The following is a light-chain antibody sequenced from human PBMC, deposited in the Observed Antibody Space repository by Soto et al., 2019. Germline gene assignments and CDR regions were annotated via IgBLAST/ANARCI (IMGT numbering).Light chain of an antibody. J-gene: IGKJ1*01. CDR3: QQYDNYPRT. Sequence: DIQMTQSPSTLSASVGDRVTITCRASQTISSWLAWYQQKPGKAPKLLIFKASTLESGVPSRFSGSGSGTEFTLTISSLQPDDFATYYCQQYDNYPRTFGQGTKV. CDR1: QTISSW. V-gene: IGKV1-5*03. CDR2: KAS.